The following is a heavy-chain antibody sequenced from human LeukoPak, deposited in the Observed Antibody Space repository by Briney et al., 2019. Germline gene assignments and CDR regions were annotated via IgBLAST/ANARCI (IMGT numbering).Heavy chain of an antibody. CDR1: GFTFSSYG. D-gene: IGHD3-22*01. J-gene: IGHJ4*02. CDR2: ISYDGSNK. V-gene: IGHV3-30*18. CDR3: AKGSVHYYDSSGYPDYFDY. Sequence: GGSLRLSGAASGFTFSSYGMHWVRQAPGKGLEWVAVISYDGSNKYYADSVKGRFTISRDNSKNTLYLQMNSLRAEDTAVYYCAKGSVHYYDSSGYPDYFDYWGQGTLVTVSS.